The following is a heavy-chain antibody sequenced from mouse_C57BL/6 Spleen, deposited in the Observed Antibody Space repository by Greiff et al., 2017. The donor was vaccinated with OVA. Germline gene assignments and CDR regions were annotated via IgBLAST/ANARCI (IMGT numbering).Heavy chain of an antibody. Sequence: EVMLVESGGGLVQPKGSLKLSCAASGFSFNTYAMNWVRQAPGKGLEWVARIRSKSNNYATYSADSVKDSFTISRDDSESMLYLQMNNLKTEDTAMYYCVRQGYAYDYDDYYAMDYWGQGTSVTVSS. CDR1: GFSFNTYA. CDR3: VRQGYAYDYDDYYAMDY. J-gene: IGHJ4*01. CDR2: IRSKSNNYAT. D-gene: IGHD2-4*01. V-gene: IGHV10-1*01.